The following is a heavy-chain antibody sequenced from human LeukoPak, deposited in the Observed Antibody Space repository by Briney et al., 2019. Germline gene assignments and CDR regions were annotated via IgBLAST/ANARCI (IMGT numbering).Heavy chain of an antibody. CDR1: GDSVSSNSAA. CDR2: TYYRSKWYN. V-gene: IGHV6-1*01. J-gene: IGHJ6*02. Sequence: SQTLSLTCAISGDSVSSNSAAWNWIRQSPSRGLEWLGRTYYRSKWYNDYAVSVKSRITINPDTSKNQFSLQLNSVTPEDTAVYYCARDIVVVVAATLYYCYGMDVWGQGTTVTVSS. CDR3: ARDIVVVVAATLYYCYGMDV. D-gene: IGHD2-15*01.